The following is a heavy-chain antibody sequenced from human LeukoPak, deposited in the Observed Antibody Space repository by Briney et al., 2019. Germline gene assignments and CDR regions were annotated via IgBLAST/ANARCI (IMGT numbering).Heavy chain of an antibody. D-gene: IGHD3-10*01. CDR2: INPNSGST. CDR1: GYTFTGYY. J-gene: IGHJ5*02. V-gene: IGHV1-2*02. Sequence: GASVKVSCKASGYTFTGYYMHWVRQAPGQGLEWMGWINPNSGSTNYAQKFQGRVTMTRDTSTSTAYMELGRLRSDDTAVYYCARDLPYGSGSYSGFDPWGQGTLVTVSS. CDR3: ARDLPYGSGSYSGFDP.